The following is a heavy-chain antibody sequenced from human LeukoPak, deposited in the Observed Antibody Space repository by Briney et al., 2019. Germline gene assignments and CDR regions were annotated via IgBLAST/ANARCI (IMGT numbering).Heavy chain of an antibody. J-gene: IGHJ3*02. CDR2: IIPIFGTA. Sequence: GASVKVSCKASGGTFSSYAISWVRQAPGQGLEWMGGIIPIFGTANYAQKFQGRVTITADESTSTAYMELSSLRSEDTAVYYCARAFQWLVRNDAFDIWGQGTMVTVSS. CDR1: GGTFSSYA. V-gene: IGHV1-69*13. D-gene: IGHD6-19*01. CDR3: ARAFQWLVRNDAFDI.